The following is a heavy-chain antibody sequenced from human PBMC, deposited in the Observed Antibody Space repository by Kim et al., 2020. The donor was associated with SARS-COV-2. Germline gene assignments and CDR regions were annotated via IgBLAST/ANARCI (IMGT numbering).Heavy chain of an antibody. J-gene: IGHJ6*02. D-gene: IGHD5-18*01. CDR2: IYSGGST. CDR3: CSWIQLWLGMDV. CDR1: GFTVSSNY. V-gene: IGHV3-53*01. Sequence: GGSLRLSCAASGFTVSSNYMSWVRQAPGKGLEWLSVIYSGGSTYYADSVKGRFTISRDNSKNTLYLQMNSLRAEDTAVYYCCSWIQLWLGMDVWGQGTTVTVSS.